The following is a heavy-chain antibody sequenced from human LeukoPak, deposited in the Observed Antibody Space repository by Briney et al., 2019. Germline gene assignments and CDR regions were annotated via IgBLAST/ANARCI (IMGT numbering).Heavy chain of an antibody. CDR2: ISWDGGST. CDR3: ARVYSYHGSGSYLDY. Sequence: GGSLRLSCAASGFTFDDYAMHWVRQAPGKGLEWVSLISWDGGSTYYADSVKGRFTISRDNSKNSLYLQMNSLRAEDTAVYYCARVYSYHGSGSYLDYWGQGTLVTVSS. CDR1: GFTFDDYA. V-gene: IGHV3-43D*03. D-gene: IGHD3-10*01. J-gene: IGHJ4*02.